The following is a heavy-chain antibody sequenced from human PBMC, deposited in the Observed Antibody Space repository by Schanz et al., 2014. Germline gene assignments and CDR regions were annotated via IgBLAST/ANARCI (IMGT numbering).Heavy chain of an antibody. V-gene: IGHV1-69*02. CDR3: ARGRGFYDY. CDR2: IIPVLNIA. Sequence: QLQLVQSGAEVKKPGSSVKVSCKLSGGTFSSYTISWMRQAPGQGLEWMGKIIPVLNIATYAQRFQGRVSITADKSTSTASMELSSLTSEDTAVHYCARGRGFYDYWGQGTLVTVSS. J-gene: IGHJ4*02. D-gene: IGHD3-10*01. CDR1: GGTFSSYT.